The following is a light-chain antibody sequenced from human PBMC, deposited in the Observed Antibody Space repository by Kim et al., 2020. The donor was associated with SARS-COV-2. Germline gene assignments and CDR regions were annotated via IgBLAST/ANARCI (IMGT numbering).Light chain of an antibody. Sequence: VSPGERATLSCRASQSVSSNLVWYQQKPGQAPRLLIYDASNRATGIPARFSGSGSGTDFTLTISSLEPEDFAVYYCQQRSNWPTTFGQGTKVDIK. CDR3: QQRSNWPTT. V-gene: IGKV3-11*01. J-gene: IGKJ1*01. CDR2: DAS. CDR1: QSVSSN.